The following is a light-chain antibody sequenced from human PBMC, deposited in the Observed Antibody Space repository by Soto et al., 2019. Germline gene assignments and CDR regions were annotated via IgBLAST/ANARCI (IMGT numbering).Light chain of an antibody. V-gene: IGLV1-47*01. Sequence: QSVLTQPPSASGTPGQRVTISCSGSNSNIGSNYVYWYQQLPGTAPKLLIYRNNQRPSGVPDRFSGSKSGTSASLAISGLRSGDEADYYCAAWDDSLSGPGVFGGGTKLAVL. J-gene: IGLJ3*02. CDR1: NSNIGSNY. CDR3: AAWDDSLSGPGV. CDR2: RNN.